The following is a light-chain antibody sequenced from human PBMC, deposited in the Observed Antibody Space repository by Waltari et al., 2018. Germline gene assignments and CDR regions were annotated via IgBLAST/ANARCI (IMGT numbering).Light chain of an antibody. CDR2: EVF. CDR3: CSYAGRGTYV. Sequence: QSALTQPAPVSGTPGQSITISCTGTPSAVGTYDLVPWYQQHPGEAPKLLICEVFKRPPDISSRFSGSKSGSTASLTISGLQPEDEADYYCCSYAGRGTYVFGSGTKVTVL. V-gene: IGLV2-23*02. CDR1: PSAVGTYDL. J-gene: IGLJ1*01.